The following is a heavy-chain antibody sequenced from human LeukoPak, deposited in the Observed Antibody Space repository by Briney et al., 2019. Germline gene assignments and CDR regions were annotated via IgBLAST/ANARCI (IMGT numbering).Heavy chain of an antibody. D-gene: IGHD4-23*01. J-gene: IGHJ4*02. V-gene: IGHV3-49*04. Sequence: PGRSLRLSCTASGFTFGDYAVTWVRQAPGKGLEWVGFIRSIPYGGTTEYAASVKGRFTISRDESKSIAYLQMISLKTEDTAVYYCTTKGRFGDYGGVSDYWGQGTLVTVSS. CDR1: GFTFGDYA. CDR3: TTKGRFGDYGGVSDY. CDR2: IRSIPYGGTT.